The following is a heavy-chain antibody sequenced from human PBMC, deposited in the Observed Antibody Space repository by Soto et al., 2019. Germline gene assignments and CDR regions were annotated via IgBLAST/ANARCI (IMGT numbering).Heavy chain of an antibody. D-gene: IGHD3-22*01. CDR2: IIPIFGTA. J-gene: IGHJ3*02. V-gene: IGHV1-69*01. CDR1: GGTFSSYA. Sequence: SVKLSCQASGGTFSSYAIGWVRQAPIQGLEWMGGIIPIFGTANYAQKLQGRVTITADESTSTAYMELSSLRSEDTAVYYCARDWYYYDSSGYKHDAFDIWGQGTMVTVSS. CDR3: ARDWYYYDSSGYKHDAFDI.